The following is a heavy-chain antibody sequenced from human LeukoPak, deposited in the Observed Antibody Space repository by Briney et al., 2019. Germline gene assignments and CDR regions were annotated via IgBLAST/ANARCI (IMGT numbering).Heavy chain of an antibody. CDR3: ASGLGYCSSTSCYRYYFDY. V-gene: IGHV4-38-2*02. J-gene: IGHJ4*02. CDR1: GNSIRSAHY. Sequence: TSETLSLTCSVSGNSIRSAHYWGWIRQSPGKGLEWIGSIFHSGITYYNPSLKSRVTISVDTSRNQFSLKLSSVTAADTAVYYCASGLGYCSSTSCYRYYFDYWGQGTLVTVSS. D-gene: IGHD2-2*01. CDR2: IFHSGIT.